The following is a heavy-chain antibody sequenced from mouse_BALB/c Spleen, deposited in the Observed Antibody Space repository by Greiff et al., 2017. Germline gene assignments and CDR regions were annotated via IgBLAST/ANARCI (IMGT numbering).Heavy chain of an antibody. CDR3: TRGYYRYDGVMDY. Sequence: EVQLQQSGTVLARPGASVKMSCKASGYTFTSYWMHWVKQRPGQGLEWIGAIYPGNSDTSYNQKFKGKAKLTAVTSTSTAYMELSSLTNEDSAVYYCTRGYYRYDGVMDYWGQGTSVTVSS. J-gene: IGHJ4*01. CDR2: IYPGNSDT. V-gene: IGHV1-5*01. CDR1: GYTFTSYW. D-gene: IGHD2-14*01.